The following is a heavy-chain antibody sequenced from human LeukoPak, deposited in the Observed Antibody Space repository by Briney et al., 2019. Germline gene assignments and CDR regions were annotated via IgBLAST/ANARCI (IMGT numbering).Heavy chain of an antibody. Sequence: GESLKISCKGSGYSFTSYWVGWVRQMPGKGLEWMGIIYPGDSDTRYSPSFQGQVTISADKSISTAYLQWSSLKASGTAMYYCARPSYGSGSYGGSFDYWGQGTLVTVSS. V-gene: IGHV5-51*01. CDR3: ARPSYGSGSYGGSFDY. CDR2: IYPGDSDT. J-gene: IGHJ4*02. D-gene: IGHD3-10*01. CDR1: GYSFTSYW.